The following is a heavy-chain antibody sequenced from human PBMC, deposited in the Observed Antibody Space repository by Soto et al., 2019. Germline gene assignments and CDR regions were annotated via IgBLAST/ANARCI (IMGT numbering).Heavy chain of an antibody. CDR3: AREVVVVAATPVRDWFDP. CDR1: GGSISSSSYY. J-gene: IGHJ5*02. V-gene: IGHV4-39*07. D-gene: IGHD2-15*01. Sequence: SETLSLTCTVSGGSISSSSYYWGWIRQPPGKGLEWIGSIYYSGSTYYNPSLKSRVTISVDTSKNQFSLKLSPVTAADTAVYYCAREVVVVAATPVRDWFDPWGQGTLVTVSS. CDR2: IYYSGST.